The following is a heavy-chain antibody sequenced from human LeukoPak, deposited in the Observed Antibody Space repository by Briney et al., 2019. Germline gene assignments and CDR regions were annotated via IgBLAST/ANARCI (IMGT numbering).Heavy chain of an antibody. CDR1: GYTFTSYG. Sequence: ASVKVSCKASGYTFTSYGISWVRPAPGQGLEWMGWISAYNGNTNYAQKLQGRVTMTTDTSTSTAYMELRSLRSDDTAVYYCARGYSSGWYAWFFDYWGQGTLVTVSS. CDR3: ARGYSSGWYAWFFDY. CDR2: ISAYNGNT. J-gene: IGHJ4*02. V-gene: IGHV1-18*01. D-gene: IGHD6-19*01.